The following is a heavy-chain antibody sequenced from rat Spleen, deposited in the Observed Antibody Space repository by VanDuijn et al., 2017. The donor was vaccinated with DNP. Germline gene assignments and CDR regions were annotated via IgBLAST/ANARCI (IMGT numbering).Heavy chain of an antibody. Sequence: QVQLKESGPGLVQPSQTLSLACTVSGFSLTSHHVHWVRQPPGKGLEWIATMSSGGSTYYNSVLKSRLSINRDTSKSQVFLKLNSVQTEDTAMYFCARNFNYAMDAWGQGTSVTVSS. V-gene: IGHV2S8*01. J-gene: IGHJ4*01. CDR2: MSSGGST. CDR1: GFSLTSHH. D-gene: IGHD1-3*01. CDR3: ARNFNYAMDA.